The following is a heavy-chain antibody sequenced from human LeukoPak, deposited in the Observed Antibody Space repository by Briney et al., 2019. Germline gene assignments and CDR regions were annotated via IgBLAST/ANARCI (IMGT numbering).Heavy chain of an antibody. CDR3: AREDALRPLDL. CDR2: ISSSSSTI. CDR1: GFTFSSYS. V-gene: IGHV3-48*01. Sequence: GGSLRLSCAASGFTFSSYSMNWVRQAPGKGLEWVSYISSSSSTIYYADSVKGRFTISRDNAKNSLYLQMNSLRAEDTAVYYCAREDALRPLDLWGRGTLVTVSS. J-gene: IGHJ2*01.